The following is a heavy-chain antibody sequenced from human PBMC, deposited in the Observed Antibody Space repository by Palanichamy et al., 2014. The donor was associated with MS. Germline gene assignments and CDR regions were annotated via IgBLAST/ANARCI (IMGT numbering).Heavy chain of an antibody. J-gene: IGHJ4*02. CDR3: ARVYEYNSSWYEDY. V-gene: IGHV4-34*01. CDR2: INHSGST. CDR1: GGSFSGYY. Sequence: QVQLQQWGAGLLKPSETLSLTCAVYGGSFSGYYWSWIRQPPGKGLEWIGEINHSGSTNYNPSLKSRVTISVDTSKNQFSLKLSSVTAADTAVYYCARVYEYNSSWYEDYWGQGTLVTVSS. D-gene: IGHD6-13*01.